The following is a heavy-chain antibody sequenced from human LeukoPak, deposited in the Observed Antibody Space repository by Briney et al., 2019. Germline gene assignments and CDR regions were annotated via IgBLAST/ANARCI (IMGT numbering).Heavy chain of an antibody. Sequence: GGSLRPSCAASGFTFSSYAMHWVRQAPGKGLEWVAVISYDGSNKYYADSVKGRFTISRDNSKNTLYLQMNSLRAEDTAVYYCAKGGVIYYFDYWGQGTLVTVSS. J-gene: IGHJ4*02. CDR1: GFTFSSYA. CDR3: AKGGVIYYFDY. D-gene: IGHD2-21*01. CDR2: ISYDGSNK. V-gene: IGHV3-30-3*01.